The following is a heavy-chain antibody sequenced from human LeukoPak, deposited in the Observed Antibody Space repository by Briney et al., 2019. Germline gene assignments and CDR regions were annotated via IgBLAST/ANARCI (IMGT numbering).Heavy chain of an antibody. Sequence: SVKVSCKASGGTFSSYAISWVRQAPGQGLEWMGGIIPIFGTANYAQKFQGRVTITADKSTSTAYMELSSLRSEDTAVYYCARDLYGDYDYYYGMDVWGQGTTVTVSS. V-gene: IGHV1-69*06. CDR3: ARDLYGDYDYYYGMDV. D-gene: IGHD4-17*01. J-gene: IGHJ6*02. CDR2: IIPIFGTA. CDR1: GGTFSSYA.